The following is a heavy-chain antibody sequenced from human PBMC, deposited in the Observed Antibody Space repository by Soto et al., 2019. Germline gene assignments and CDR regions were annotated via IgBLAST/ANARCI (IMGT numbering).Heavy chain of an antibody. J-gene: IGHJ3*02. D-gene: IGHD6-19*01. Sequence: PSETLSLTCAVSSGSINNSNWWSWVRQPPGKGLEWIGEIYHSGSTSYNPSLKSRVTISVDKSTNQFSLSLTSVTAADTAVYYCAGGVTVAGPSRDGFDIWGQGTMVTVSS. CDR1: SGSINNSNW. CDR3: AGGVTVAGPSRDGFDI. CDR2: IYHSGST. V-gene: IGHV4-4*02.